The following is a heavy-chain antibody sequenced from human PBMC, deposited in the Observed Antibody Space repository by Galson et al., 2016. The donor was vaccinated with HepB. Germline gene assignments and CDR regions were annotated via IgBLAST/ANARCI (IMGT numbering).Heavy chain of an antibody. V-gene: IGHV6-1*01. J-gene: IGHJ4*02. CDR3: GREYFYDSSGDTVIDY. D-gene: IGHD3-22*01. CDR2: TYHRSRWYS. Sequence: CAISGDRVSNNTVAWNWIRQSPSRGLEWLGRTYHRSRWYSDYASSVKRRITIKSDTSKNQFSLQLNSVTPEDTAVYYCGREYFYDSSGDTVIDYWGQGTLVTVSS. CDR1: GDRVSNNTVA.